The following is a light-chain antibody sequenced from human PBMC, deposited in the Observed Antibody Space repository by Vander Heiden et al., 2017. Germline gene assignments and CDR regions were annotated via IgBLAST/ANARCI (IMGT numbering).Light chain of an antibody. CDR2: WAS. J-gene: IGKJ4*01. V-gene: IGKV4-1*01. Sequence: DIVMTQSPDSLAVSLGERATINCKSSQSVLSSSNNKNYLAWYQQKPGQPPKLLIYWASTRESGVPDRFSGSGSGTDFTLTISSLQTEDVAVYYCQQDDHSPYFFGGGTKVEIK. CDR3: QQDDHSPYF. CDR1: QSVLSSSNNKNY.